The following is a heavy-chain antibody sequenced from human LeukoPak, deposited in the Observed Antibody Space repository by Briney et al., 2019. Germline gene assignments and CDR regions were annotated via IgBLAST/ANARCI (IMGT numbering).Heavy chain of an antibody. CDR3: ARGTLSLGPNRRYSYGYFDS. CDR1: GYTFTGYY. V-gene: IGHV1-2*02. J-gene: IGHJ4*02. CDR2: INPNSGGT. D-gene: IGHD5-18*01. Sequence: ASVKVSCKASGYTFTGYYVHWVRQAPGHGLEWMGWINPNSGGTNYAQKFQGRVTMTRDTSISTAYMELSRLRSDDTAVYYCARGTLSLGPNRRYSYGYFDSWGQGTLVTVSS.